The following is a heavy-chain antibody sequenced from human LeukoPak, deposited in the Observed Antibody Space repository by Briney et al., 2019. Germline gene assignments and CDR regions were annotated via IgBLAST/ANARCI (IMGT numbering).Heavy chain of an antibody. V-gene: IGHV3-30*02. D-gene: IGHD5-24*01. CDR3: AKAVDQLQSYSYYYYMDV. CDR2: IRYDGSNK. CDR1: QFTFSSFG. J-gene: IGHJ6*03. Sequence: GGSLRLPCVPSQFTFSSFGMHWVRQSPGTGLEGVGCIRYDGSNKYYAESGKGRFTISRDNSKDTLSLQMNNLRAEDTAIYYCAKAVDQLQSYSYYYYMDVWGKGTTVTVSS.